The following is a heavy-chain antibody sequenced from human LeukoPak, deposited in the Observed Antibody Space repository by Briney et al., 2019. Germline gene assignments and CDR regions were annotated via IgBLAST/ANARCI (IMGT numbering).Heavy chain of an antibody. D-gene: IGHD3-16*01. J-gene: IGHJ5*02. CDR2: IYSSGST. Sequence: PSETLSLTCTVSGDSIRSYYWSWIRQPAGKGLEWIGRIYSSGSTNYNPSLESRVTILVDNSKNQFSLKLRSVTAADTALYYCAKQLGGWFGPWGQGTLVTVSS. CDR3: AKQLGGWFGP. V-gene: IGHV4-4*07. CDR1: GDSIRSYY.